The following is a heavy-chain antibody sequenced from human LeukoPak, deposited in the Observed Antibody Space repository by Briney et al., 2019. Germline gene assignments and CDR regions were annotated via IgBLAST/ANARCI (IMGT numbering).Heavy chain of an antibody. Sequence: GGTLRLSSAASGVTFNSYTMNWVRQAPGKGQEWISYISRTGTTHYYADSVKGRFTISRDNAKNALYLQMNSLRSEDTGLYFCAKDLGSGDHGLLVWGQGTLITVSS. CDR2: ISRTGTTH. J-gene: IGHJ4*02. V-gene: IGHV3-48*01. D-gene: IGHD2-21*02. CDR3: AKDLGSGDHGLLV. CDR1: GVTFNSYT.